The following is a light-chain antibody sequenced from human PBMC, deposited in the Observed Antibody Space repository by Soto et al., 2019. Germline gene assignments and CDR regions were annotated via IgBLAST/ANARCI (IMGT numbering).Light chain of an antibody. CDR2: AAS. CDR3: QKYNGALWA. V-gene: IGKV1-27*01. Sequence: DIQMTQSPSSLSASIGDRVTITCRASQGIANYLAWYQQKPGKVPKLLIYAASSLQSGVPSRFSGSGSGTDFTLTIRGLQPEDVATYYCQKYNGALWAFGQGTKVGIK. CDR1: QGIANY. J-gene: IGKJ1*01.